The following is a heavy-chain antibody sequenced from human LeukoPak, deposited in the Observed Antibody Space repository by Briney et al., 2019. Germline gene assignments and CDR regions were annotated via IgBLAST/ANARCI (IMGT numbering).Heavy chain of an antibody. CDR3: ARANLWFGELGWIDP. J-gene: IGHJ5*02. CDR1: GYTFTTYA. V-gene: IGHV7-4-1*02. D-gene: IGHD3-10*01. CDR2: INTNTGNP. Sequence: ASVKVSCKASGYTFTTYAMNWVRQAPGQGLEWMGWINTNTGNPMYAQGFTGRFVFSLDTSVSTAYLQISSLKADDTAVYYCARANLWFGELGWIDPWGQGTLVTVSS.